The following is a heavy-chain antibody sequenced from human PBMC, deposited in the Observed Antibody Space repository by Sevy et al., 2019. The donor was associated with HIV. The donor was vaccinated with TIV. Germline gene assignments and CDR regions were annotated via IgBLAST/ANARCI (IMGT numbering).Heavy chain of an antibody. CDR2: IIPIFGTA. D-gene: IGHD4-17*01. CDR1: GGTFSSYA. Sequence: ASVKVSCKASGGTFSSYAISWVRQAPGQGLEWMGGIIPIFGTANYAQKFQGRVTITADESTSTAYMELSSLRSEDTAGYYCARVSNDPSYGDYYYYDGMDVWGQGTTVTVSS. J-gene: IGHJ6*02. V-gene: IGHV1-69*13. CDR3: ARVSNDPSYGDYYYYDGMDV.